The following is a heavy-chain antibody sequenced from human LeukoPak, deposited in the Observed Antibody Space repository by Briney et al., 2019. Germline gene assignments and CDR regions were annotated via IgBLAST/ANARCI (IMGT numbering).Heavy chain of an antibody. CDR1: GGSISSSSYY. V-gene: IGHV4-39*01. CDR3: ARHKGYSRLQPQQEI. J-gene: IGHJ4*02. D-gene: IGHD5-12*01. Sequence: SETLSLTCTVSGGSISSSSYYWGWIRQPPGKGLEWIGSIYYSGSTYYNPFLKSRVTISVDTSKNQFSLKLSSVTAADTAVYYCARHKGYSRLQPQQEIWGQGTLVTVSS. CDR2: IYYSGST.